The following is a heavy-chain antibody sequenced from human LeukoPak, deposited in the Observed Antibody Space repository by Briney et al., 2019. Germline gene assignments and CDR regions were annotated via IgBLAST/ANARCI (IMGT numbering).Heavy chain of an antibody. J-gene: IGHJ6*03. Sequence: PGGSLRLSCAASGFTFSNAWMSWVRQAPGKGLEWVGRIKSKTDGGTTDYAAPVKGRFTISRDDSKNTLYLQMNSLKTEDTAVYYCTTRGGSYYYYHYYYMDVWGKGTTVTVSS. V-gene: IGHV3-15*01. CDR2: IKSKTDGGTT. CDR3: TTRGGSYYYYHYYYMDV. D-gene: IGHD1-26*01. CDR1: GFTFSNAW.